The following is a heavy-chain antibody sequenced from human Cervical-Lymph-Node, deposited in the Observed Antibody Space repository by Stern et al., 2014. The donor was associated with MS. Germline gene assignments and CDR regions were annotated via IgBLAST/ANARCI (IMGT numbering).Heavy chain of an antibody. CDR1: GFIFSNSW. J-gene: IGHJ4*02. V-gene: IGHV3-7*01. CDR2: TKYDGSEK. D-gene: IGHD2-15*01. CDR3: AREGYCDY. Sequence: EVQLEESGGGLVQPGGSLRLSCAASGFIFSNSWMSWVRQAPGKGLEWVANTKYDGSEKNYGESVKGRFTISRDNAKNTLYLQMNSLRAEDTAMYYCAREGYCDYWGQGTLVTVSS.